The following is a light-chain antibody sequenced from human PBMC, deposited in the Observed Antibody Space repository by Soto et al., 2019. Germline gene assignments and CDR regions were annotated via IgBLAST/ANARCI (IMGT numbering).Light chain of an antibody. Sequence: EIVMTQSPATLSVSPGERATLSCRASQSVSSNLAWYQQTTGQAPRLLIYGASTRATGVPARFSGSGSGTEFTLTISSLQSEDFAVYYCQQYNGALTFGGGTKVEIK. CDR2: GAS. J-gene: IGKJ4*01. V-gene: IGKV3-15*01. CDR3: QQYNGALT. CDR1: QSVSSN.